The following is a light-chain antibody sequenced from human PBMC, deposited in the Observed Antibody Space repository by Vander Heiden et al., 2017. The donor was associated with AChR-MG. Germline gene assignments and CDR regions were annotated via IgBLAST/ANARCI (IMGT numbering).Light chain of an antibody. CDR3: AAWDVSLNGWV. CDR2: SSD. V-gene: IGLV1-44*01. Sequence: QSVLTQPPSVSGAHGQRVTISCSGSSSNIGTNSVNWYQQFPGKAPKVLISSSDQRPSGVRDRFSSSTSGTSAYLALSGLQSEDEADYYCAAWDVSLNGWVFGGGTKLTVL. J-gene: IGLJ3*02. CDR1: SSNIGTNS.